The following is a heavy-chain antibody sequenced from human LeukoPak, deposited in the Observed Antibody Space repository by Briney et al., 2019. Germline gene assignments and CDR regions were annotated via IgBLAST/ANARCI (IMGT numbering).Heavy chain of an antibody. CDR2: ISSSSSYI. Sequence: GGSLRLSCAASGFTFRSYSMNWVRQAPGKGLEWVSSISSSSSYIYYADSVKGRFTISRDNAENSLYLQRNSLRAEDTAVYYCARDPGTTGTSFGYWGQGTLVTVSS. V-gene: IGHV3-21*01. CDR1: GFTFRSYS. J-gene: IGHJ4*02. D-gene: IGHD1-1*01. CDR3: ARDPGTTGTSFGY.